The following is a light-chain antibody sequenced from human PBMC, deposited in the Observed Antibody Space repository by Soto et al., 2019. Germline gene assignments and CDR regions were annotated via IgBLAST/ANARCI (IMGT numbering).Light chain of an antibody. CDR1: QGISNY. CDR2: AAS. V-gene: IGKV1-9*01. J-gene: IGKJ5*01. Sequence: IQLTQSPSSLSASVGDRVTITCRASQGISNYLAWYQQKAGKAPNXMIYAASTLQSGVPSRFSGSGYGTDGTITIGSLQPEDGSTYDGQHLNRYPITFGQGTRLEIK. CDR3: QHLNRYPIT.